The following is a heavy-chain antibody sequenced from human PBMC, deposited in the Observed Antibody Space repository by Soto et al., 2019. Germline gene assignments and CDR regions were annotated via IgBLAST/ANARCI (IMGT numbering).Heavy chain of an antibody. CDR3: ARLNYFVFWRDDRYGMDV. CDR2: IYPGDSDT. CDR1: GYIFTSYW. Sequence: GKSLKISCKGSGYIFTSYWIGWVRQMPGKGLEWMGIIYPGDSDTRYSPSFQGQATISADKSISTAYLQWSSLKASDTAMYYCARLNYFVFWRDDRYGMDVWCQGITVTVS. D-gene: IGHD3-3*01. J-gene: IGHJ6*02. V-gene: IGHV5-51*03.